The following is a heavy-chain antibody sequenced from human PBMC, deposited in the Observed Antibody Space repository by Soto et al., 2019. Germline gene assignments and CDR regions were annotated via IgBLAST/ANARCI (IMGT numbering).Heavy chain of an antibody. D-gene: IGHD2-2*01. V-gene: IGHV6-1*01. J-gene: IGHJ6*02. CDR3: AGVGTRGNYYYYGMDV. CDR1: GDSVSSNSAA. CDR2: TYYRSKWYN. Sequence: SQTLSLTCAISGDSVSSNSAAWNWIRRSPSRGLEWLGRTYYRSKWYNDYAVSVKSRITINPDTSKNQFSLQLNSVTPEDTAVYYCAGVGTRGNYYYYGMDVWGQGTTVTVSS.